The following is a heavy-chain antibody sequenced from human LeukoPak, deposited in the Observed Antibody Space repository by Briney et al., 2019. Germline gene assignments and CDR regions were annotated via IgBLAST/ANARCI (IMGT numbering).Heavy chain of an antibody. CDR2: IYYSGST. V-gene: IGHV4-39*07. CDR3: ARTPGYSYGNFDY. CDR1: GGSISSSSYY. D-gene: IGHD5-18*01. J-gene: IGHJ4*02. Sequence: PSETLSLTCTVSGGSISSSSYYRGWIRQPPGKGLEWIGSIYYSGSTYYNPSLKSRVTISVDTSKNQFSLKLSSVTAADTAVYYCARTPGYSYGNFDYWGQGTLVTVSS.